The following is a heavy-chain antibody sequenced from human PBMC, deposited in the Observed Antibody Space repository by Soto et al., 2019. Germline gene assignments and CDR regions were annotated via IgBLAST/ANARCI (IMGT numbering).Heavy chain of an antibody. Sequence: ASVKVFCKASGYSFTSYAMHWVRPAPGQRLEWMGWINAGNGNTKYSQKFQGRVTITRDTSASTAYMELSSLRSEDTAVYYCERSIVVLTALDYWGQGTLVTVSS. V-gene: IGHV1-3*01. J-gene: IGHJ4*02. CDR2: INAGNGNT. CDR1: GYSFTSYA. D-gene: IGHD2-21*02. CDR3: ERSIVVLTALDY.